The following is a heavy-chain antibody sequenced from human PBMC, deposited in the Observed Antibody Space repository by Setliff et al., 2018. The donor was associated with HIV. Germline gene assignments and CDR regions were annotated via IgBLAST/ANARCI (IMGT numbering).Heavy chain of an antibody. D-gene: IGHD4-17*01. CDR1: GGSSNDYY. J-gene: IGHJ4*02. Sequence: SETLSLTCAVYGGSSNDYYWNWIRQPPGKGLEWIGEIQHTGYINYHPSFKSRVTISLDTYRNQLSLKLRYVTAADTSVYYCARFEVTTVTTRDYWGQGTLVTVSS. CDR2: IQHTGYI. CDR3: ARFEVTTVTTRDY. V-gene: IGHV4-34*01.